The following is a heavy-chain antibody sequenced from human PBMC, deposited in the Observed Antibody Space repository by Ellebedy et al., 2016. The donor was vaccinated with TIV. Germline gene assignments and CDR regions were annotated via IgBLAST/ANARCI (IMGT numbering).Heavy chain of an antibody. CDR2: ISAYNGNT. V-gene: IGHV1-18*01. D-gene: IGHD6-13*01. CDR1: GYTFTSYG. Sequence: APVKVSCXASGYTFTSYGISWVRQAPGQGLEWMGWISAYNGNTNYAQKLQGRVTMTTDTSTSTAYMELRSLRSDDTAVYYCARGPNSSSWYGYFGRGMDVWGQGTTVTVSS. CDR3: ARGPNSSSWYGYFGRGMDV. J-gene: IGHJ6*02.